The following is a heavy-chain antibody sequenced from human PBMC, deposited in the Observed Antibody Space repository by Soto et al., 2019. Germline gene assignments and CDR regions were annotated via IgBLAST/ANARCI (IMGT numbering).Heavy chain of an antibody. CDR3: ASPPIAAAGTDYYYYGMDV. Sequence: ASVKVSCKASGYTFTSYAMHWVRQAPGQRLEWMGWINAGNGNTKYSQKFQGRVTITRDTSASTAYMELSSLRSEDTAVYYCASPPIAAAGTDYYYYGMDVWGQGTTVTVS. J-gene: IGHJ6*02. V-gene: IGHV1-3*01. CDR2: INAGNGNT. CDR1: GYTFTSYA. D-gene: IGHD6-13*01.